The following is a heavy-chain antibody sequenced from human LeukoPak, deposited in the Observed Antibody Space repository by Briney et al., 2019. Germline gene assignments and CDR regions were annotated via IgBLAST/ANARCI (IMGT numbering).Heavy chain of an antibody. Sequence: GASVKVSCKASGYTFTGYYMHWVRQAPGRGLEWMGWINPNSGGTNYAQKFQGRVTMTRDTSISTAYMELSRLRSDDTAVYYCARDIAVAAVFGWFDPWGQGTLVTFSS. D-gene: IGHD6-19*01. CDR3: ARDIAVAAVFGWFDP. J-gene: IGHJ5*02. V-gene: IGHV1-2*02. CDR2: INPNSGGT. CDR1: GYTFTGYY.